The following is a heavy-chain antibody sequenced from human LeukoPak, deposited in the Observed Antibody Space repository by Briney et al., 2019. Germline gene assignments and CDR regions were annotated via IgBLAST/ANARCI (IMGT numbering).Heavy chain of an antibody. CDR1: GITFNSYV. CDR3: ARTPSYSSSAPFDY. Sequence: PGRSLILSCAASGITFNSYVFHWDRQAPGKGLEWVAVISKDGNNQYYADSVKGRFTISRDNFKNTLYLQMNSLRTEDTAVYYCARTPSYSSSAPFDYWGQGTLVTVSS. CDR2: ISKDGNNQ. J-gene: IGHJ4*02. V-gene: IGHV3-30-3*01. D-gene: IGHD3-22*01.